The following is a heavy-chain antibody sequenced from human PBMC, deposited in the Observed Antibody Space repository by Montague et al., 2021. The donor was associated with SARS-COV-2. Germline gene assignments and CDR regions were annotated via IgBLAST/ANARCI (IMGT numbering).Heavy chain of an antibody. J-gene: IGHJ4*02. CDR3: ARVFPRWLQFDPYFDY. CDR2: IYYSGST. Sequence: ETLSLTCTVSGGSISSYYWSWIRQPPGKGLEWIGYIYYSGSTNYNPSLKSRVTISVDTSKNQFSLKLSSVTAADTAVYYCARVFPRWLQFDPYFDYWGQGTLVTVSS. CDR1: GGSISSYY. D-gene: IGHD5-24*01. V-gene: IGHV4-59*01.